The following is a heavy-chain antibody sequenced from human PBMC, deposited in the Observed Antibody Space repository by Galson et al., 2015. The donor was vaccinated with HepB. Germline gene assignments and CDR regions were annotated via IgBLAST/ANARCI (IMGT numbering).Heavy chain of an antibody. CDR3: ARGYCSGSSCYTTDY. CDR2: ISSSSSYI. J-gene: IGHJ4*02. Sequence: SLRLSCAASGFTFSIYSMNWVRQAPGKGLEWVSSISSSSSYIYYADSVKGRFTISRDNAKNSLYLQMNSLRAEDTAVYYCARGYCSGSSCYTTDYWGQGTLVTVSS. CDR1: GFTFSIYS. V-gene: IGHV3-21*01. D-gene: IGHD2-15*01.